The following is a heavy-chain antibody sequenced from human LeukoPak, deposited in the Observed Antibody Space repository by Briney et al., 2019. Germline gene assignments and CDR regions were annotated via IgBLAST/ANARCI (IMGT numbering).Heavy chain of an antibody. CDR1: GFTFSSYA. D-gene: IGHD3-16*01. CDR2: LRGGGET. Sequence: GGSLRLSCAASGFTFSSYAMSWVRQAPARGLEWVSSLRGGGETFYADSVKGRFTLSRDESRNTVYLQMNNLRVEDTAVYFCAKASWVSSADAVLWGQGTLLTVSS. CDR3: AKASWVSSADAVL. J-gene: IGHJ4*02. V-gene: IGHV3-23*01.